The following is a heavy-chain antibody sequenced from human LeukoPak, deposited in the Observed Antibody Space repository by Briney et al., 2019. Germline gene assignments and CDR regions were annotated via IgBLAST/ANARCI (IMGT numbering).Heavy chain of an antibody. CDR2: ISASGGST. D-gene: IGHD1-1*01. CDR1: GFTFTTYA. CDR3: ARGVGTAAKYYFDY. V-gene: IGHV3-23*01. J-gene: IGHJ4*02. Sequence: GSLRLSCAASGFTFTTYAMSWVRQAPGKGLEWVSAISASGGSTYYYTDSVKGRFTISRDSSKNTVYLQMNSLRAEDTAVYYCARGVGTAAKYYFDYWGQGTLLTVSS.